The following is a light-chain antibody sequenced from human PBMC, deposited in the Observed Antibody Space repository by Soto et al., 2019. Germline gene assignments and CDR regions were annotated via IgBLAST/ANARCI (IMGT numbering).Light chain of an antibody. Sequence: DIQMTQSPSTLSASVGDRVTITCLASQSISSWLAWYQQKLGRAPRLLIYDASSLESGVPSRFSGSGYGTEFTITISSLQPDDFANYYCQQYNTYSSLTFGGGTKVDIK. CDR2: DAS. CDR3: QQYNTYSSLT. J-gene: IGKJ4*01. V-gene: IGKV1-5*01. CDR1: QSISSW.